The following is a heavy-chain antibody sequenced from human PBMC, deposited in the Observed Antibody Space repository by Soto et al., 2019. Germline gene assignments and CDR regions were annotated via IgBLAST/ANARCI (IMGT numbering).Heavy chain of an antibody. Sequence: GGSLRLSCAASGFTFSSYAMSWVRQAPGKGLEWVSAISGSGGSTYYADSVKGRFTISRDNSKNTLYLQMNSLRAEDTAVYYCATSGEQLVPRDYYYYYYMDVWGKGTTVTVSS. CDR1: GFTFSSYA. D-gene: IGHD6-6*01. J-gene: IGHJ6*03. V-gene: IGHV3-23*01. CDR3: ATSGEQLVPRDYYYYYYMDV. CDR2: ISGSGGST.